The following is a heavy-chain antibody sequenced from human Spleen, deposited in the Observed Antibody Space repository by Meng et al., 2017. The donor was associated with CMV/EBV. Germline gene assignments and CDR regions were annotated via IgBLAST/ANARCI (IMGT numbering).Heavy chain of an antibody. CDR2: ISGSGGYT. D-gene: IGHD1-26*01. Sequence: GESLKISCAASGFTFSSYAMNWVRQAPGKGLEWVSGISGSGGYTYYADSVKGRFTISRDNSKNTLFLQMNTLRADDTAVYYCARGVGSVDPRFDPWGQGTLVTVSS. CDR3: ARGVGSVDPRFDP. V-gene: IGHV3-23*01. CDR1: GFTFSSYA. J-gene: IGHJ5*02.